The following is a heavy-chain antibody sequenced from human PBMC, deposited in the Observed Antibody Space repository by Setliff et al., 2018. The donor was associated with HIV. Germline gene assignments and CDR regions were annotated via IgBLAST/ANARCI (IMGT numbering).Heavy chain of an antibody. Sequence: GGSLRLSCAASGFSFSKYTMKWVRQAPGKGLEWVSSISASLSYIRYVDSVKGRFTIARDNAKNSLYLHMNGLRAEDTAVYYCARDEGTTVGNWIDDFWGQGTMVTVSS. V-gene: IGHV3-21*01. CDR2: ISASLSYI. CDR3: ARDEGTTVGNWIDDF. J-gene: IGHJ4*02. CDR1: GFSFSKYT. D-gene: IGHD4-17*01.